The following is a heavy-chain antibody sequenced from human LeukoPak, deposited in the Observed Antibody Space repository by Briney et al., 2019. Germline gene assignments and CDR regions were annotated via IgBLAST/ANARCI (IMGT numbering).Heavy chain of an antibody. CDR3: ARSTTVVTGYFDY. V-gene: IGHV4-31*03. CDR2: IYYSGST. J-gene: IGHJ4*02. D-gene: IGHD4-23*01. Sequence: SETLSLTSTVSGGSISSGGYYWSWIRQHPGKGLEWIGYIYYSGSTYYNPSLKSRVTISVDTSKNQFSLKLSSVTAADTAVYYYARSTTVVTGYFDYWGQGTLVTVS. CDR1: GGSISSGGYY.